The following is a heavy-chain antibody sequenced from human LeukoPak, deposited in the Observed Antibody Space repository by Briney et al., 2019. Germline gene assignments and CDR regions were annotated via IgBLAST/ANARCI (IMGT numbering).Heavy chain of an antibody. CDR3: AGGRMGRYYDH. D-gene: IGHD1-26*01. Sequence: PSETLSLTCDISGTAINSYFWNWIRQSPTKGLEWIGYFYHNGGTSYNPSLRSRVTVSVDSSQKRLSLQVTSLTAADTAIHYCAGGRMGRYYDHWGQGTLVAVST. CDR1: GTAINSYF. J-gene: IGHJ4*02. V-gene: IGHV4-59*08. CDR2: FYHNGGT.